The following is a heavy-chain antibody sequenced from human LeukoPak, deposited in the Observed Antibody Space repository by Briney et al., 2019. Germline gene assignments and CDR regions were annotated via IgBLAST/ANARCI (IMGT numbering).Heavy chain of an antibody. CDR3: AKSVYYASSDYHFDF. D-gene: IGHD3-22*01. Sequence: PGGSLRLSCAASGFTFRNYVMNWVRQAPGKGLEWVSGISGSGGSTDYADSVKGRFTISRDNSKNTLYLQMNSLRAEDTAVYYCAKSVYYASSDYHFDFWGQGTLVTVSS. V-gene: IGHV3-23*01. J-gene: IGHJ4*02. CDR2: ISGSGGST. CDR1: GFTFRNYV.